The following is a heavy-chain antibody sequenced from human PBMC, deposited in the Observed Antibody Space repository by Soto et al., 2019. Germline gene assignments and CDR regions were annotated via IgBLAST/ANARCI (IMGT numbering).Heavy chain of an antibody. CDR3: AKAARAYYDFWLDYYYGMDV. Sequence: GGSLRLSCAASGFTFSSYGMHWVRQAPGKGLEWVAVISYDGSNKYYADSVKGRFTISRDNSKNTLYLQMNSLRAEDTAVYYCAKAARAYYDFWLDYYYGMDVWGQGTTVTVS. V-gene: IGHV3-30*18. J-gene: IGHJ6*02. D-gene: IGHD3-3*01. CDR1: GFTFSSYG. CDR2: ISYDGSNK.